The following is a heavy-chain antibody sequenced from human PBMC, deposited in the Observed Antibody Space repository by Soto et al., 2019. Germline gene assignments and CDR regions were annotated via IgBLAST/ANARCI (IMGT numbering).Heavy chain of an antibody. CDR2: IYYSGST. CDR3: ARDTTVSNWFDP. J-gene: IGHJ5*02. V-gene: IGHV4-30-4*01. CDR1: GGSISGGGYY. D-gene: IGHD4-17*01. Sequence: PSETLSVTCTVSGGSISGGGYYWSWIRQPPGEGLEWIGYIYYSGSTYYNPSLKSRVTISVDTSKNQFSLKLSSVTAADTAVYYCARDTTVSNWFDPWGQGTLVTVSS.